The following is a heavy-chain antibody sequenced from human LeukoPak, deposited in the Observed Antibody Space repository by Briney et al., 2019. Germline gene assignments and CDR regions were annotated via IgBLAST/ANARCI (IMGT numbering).Heavy chain of an antibody. CDR1: GFSFSSYG. V-gene: IGHV3-30*02. CDR3: ARDSSASIYGDFALTPYY. J-gene: IGHJ4*02. CDR2: IRSDGSNK. D-gene: IGHD4-17*01. Sequence: PGGSLRLSCAGSGFSFSSYGMHWVRQAPGKGLEWMAFIRSDGSNKYYADSVKGRFTISRDNSKNTLYVQMNSLRAEDTAVYYCARDSSASIYGDFALTPYYWGQGTLVTVSS.